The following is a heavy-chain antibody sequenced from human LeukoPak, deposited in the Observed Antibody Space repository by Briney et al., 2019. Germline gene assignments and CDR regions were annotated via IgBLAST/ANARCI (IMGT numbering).Heavy chain of an antibody. CDR3: ARSPISDSGSYHGLIDY. V-gene: IGHV3-30*02. CDR1: GFTFSSYG. Sequence: GGSLRLSCAASGFTFSSYGMHWVRQAPGKGLEWAAFIRYDGSNKYYADSVKGRFTISRDNAKNTLYLQMNSLRAEDTAVYYCARSPISDSGSYHGLIDYWGQGTLVTVSS. CDR2: IRYDGSNK. D-gene: IGHD1-26*01. J-gene: IGHJ4*02.